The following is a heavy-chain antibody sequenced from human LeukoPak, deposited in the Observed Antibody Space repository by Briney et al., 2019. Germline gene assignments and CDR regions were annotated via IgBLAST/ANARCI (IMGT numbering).Heavy chain of an antibody. D-gene: IGHD7-27*01. CDR3: ARDGDRGSFDY. Sequence: SETLSLTCTVSGYSISSGYYWGWIRQPPGKGLEWIGSIYHSGSTYYNPSLKSRVTISVDTSKNQFSLKLSSVTAADTAVYYCARDGDRGSFDYWGQGTLVTVSS. CDR2: IYHSGST. V-gene: IGHV4-38-2*02. J-gene: IGHJ4*02. CDR1: GYSISSGYY.